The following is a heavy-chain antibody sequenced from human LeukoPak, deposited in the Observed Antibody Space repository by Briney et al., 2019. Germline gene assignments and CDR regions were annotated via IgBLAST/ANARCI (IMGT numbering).Heavy chain of an antibody. D-gene: IGHD6-13*01. J-gene: IGHJ4*02. CDR2: IKYDGSEK. CDR3: ARDIEAAGLFLDY. Sequence: GGSLRLSCAASGLTFSSYWMTWVRQAPGKGLEWVANIKYDGSEKDYMDSVKGRFTISRDNAKNSLYLQMNSLRAEDTAVYYCARDIEAAGLFLDYWGQGTLVTVSS. V-gene: IGHV3-7*01. CDR1: GLTFSSYW.